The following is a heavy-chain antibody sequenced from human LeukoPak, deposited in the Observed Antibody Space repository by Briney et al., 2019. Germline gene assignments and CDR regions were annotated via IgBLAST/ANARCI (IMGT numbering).Heavy chain of an antibody. CDR2: IYYSGST. J-gene: IGHJ6*03. CDR3: AREDRQQLPTGPQGYYYYMDV. V-gene: IGHV4-39*07. CDR1: GGSISSSSYY. Sequence: SETLSLTCTVSGGSISSSSYYWGWIRQPPGKGLEWIGSIYYSGSTYYNPSLKSRVTISVDTSKNQFSLKLSSVTAADTAVYYCAREDRQQLPTGPQGYYYYMDVWGKGTTVTVSS. D-gene: IGHD6-13*01.